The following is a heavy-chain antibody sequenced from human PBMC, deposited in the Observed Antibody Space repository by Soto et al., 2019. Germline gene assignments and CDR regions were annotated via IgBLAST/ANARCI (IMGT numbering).Heavy chain of an antibody. CDR3: ARWSAIVGGAEAVDV. V-gene: IGHV1-18*01. J-gene: IGHJ3*01. CDR2: LSAYNGDT. CDR1: GYTFINYG. Sequence: QVQLVQSGAEVKKPGASVRVSCKTSGYTFINYGITWVRQAPGQGLEWMGWLSAYNGDTSSSEKLQDRLTMTTDTSTKTVYMDLRSLTSDDTAVYYCARWSAIVGGAEAVDVWGQGTMVIVSS. D-gene: IGHD1-26*01.